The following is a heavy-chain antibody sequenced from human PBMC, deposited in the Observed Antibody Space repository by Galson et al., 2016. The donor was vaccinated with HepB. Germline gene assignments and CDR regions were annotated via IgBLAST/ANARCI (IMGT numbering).Heavy chain of an antibody. J-gene: IGHJ1*01. D-gene: IGHD3-9*01. Sequence: SVKVSCKASGYSFTNSGINWVRQAPGQGLEWMGWISGHSGNTHFAEEFQDRVTMTTDTSTSTAYMELRTLRSDDTAMYYCARGGFDMLTTWGQDTLVIVSS. CDR2: ISGHSGNT. V-gene: IGHV1-18*01. CDR1: GYSFTNSG. CDR3: ARGGFDMLTT.